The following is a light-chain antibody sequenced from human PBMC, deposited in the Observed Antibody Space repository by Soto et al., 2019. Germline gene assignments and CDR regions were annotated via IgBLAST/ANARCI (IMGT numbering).Light chain of an antibody. CDR2: SAS. J-gene: IGKJ4*01. CDR1: QSALHSNGKTY. V-gene: IGKV2-28*01. CDR3: IHAVQTLT. Sequence: DIVMTQSPLSLAVTLGEPASISCRSSQSALHSNGKTYLDWYLQRPGQSPQLLIYSASNRASGVRDRFSGSGSGTDFTRKISRVEAEDVGVYYCIHAVQTLTFGGGTTVEIK.